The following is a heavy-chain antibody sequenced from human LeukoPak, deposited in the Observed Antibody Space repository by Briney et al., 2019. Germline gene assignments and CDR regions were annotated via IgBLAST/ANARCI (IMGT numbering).Heavy chain of an antibody. CDR3: ARAKGGYSLANP. CDR1: GFTFSSYW. V-gene: IGHV3-74*01. CDR2: INSDGSST. J-gene: IGHJ5*02. Sequence: PGGSLRLSCAASGFTFSSYWMHWVRQAPGKGLVWVSRINSDGSSTSYADSVKGRFTISRDNAKNTLYLQMNSLRAEDTAVYYCARAKGGYSLANPWGQGTLVTVSS. D-gene: IGHD5-18*01.